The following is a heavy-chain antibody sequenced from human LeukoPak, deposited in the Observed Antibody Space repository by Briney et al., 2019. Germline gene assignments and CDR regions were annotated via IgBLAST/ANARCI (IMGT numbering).Heavy chain of an antibody. V-gene: IGHV4-59*02. D-gene: IGHD3-10*01. CDR2: IYHSGSV. CDR3: ARGGGFGSPPAY. J-gene: IGHJ4*02. Sequence: PSETLSLTCTVSGGSVSNYYWSWIRQPPGKGLEWIGYIYHSGSVNYNPSLKSRVTISVDTTNNQFSLKLNSVTAADTAVYYCARGGGFGSPPAYWGQGTLVTVSS. CDR1: GGSVSNYY.